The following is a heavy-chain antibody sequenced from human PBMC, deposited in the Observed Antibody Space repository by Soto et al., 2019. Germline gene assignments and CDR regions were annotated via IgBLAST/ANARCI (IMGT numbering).Heavy chain of an antibody. D-gene: IGHD6-19*01. CDR3: AREGIAVPGTRGGFDY. CDR1: GYTFTSYG. J-gene: IGHJ4*02. V-gene: IGHV1-18*04. CDR2: ISAYNGNT. Sequence: GASVKVSCKASGYTFTSYGISWVRQAPGQGLEWMGWISAYNGNTNYAQKLQGRVTMTTDTSTSTVYMELRSLRSDDTAVYYCAREGIAVPGTRGGFDYWGQGTLVTVSS.